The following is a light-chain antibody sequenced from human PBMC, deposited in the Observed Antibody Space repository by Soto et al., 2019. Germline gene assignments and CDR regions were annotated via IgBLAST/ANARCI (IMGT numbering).Light chain of an antibody. Sequence: DIQMTQSPSTLSASVGDRVIITCRASQGIGSWLAWYQQKPGKAPKVLIYDASKLESGDPSRFSGSGTGTQFTLIISSLLPDDFATYHCQKYYSNQWTFGQGTKVEI. CDR1: QGIGSW. CDR2: DAS. CDR3: QKYYSNQWT. V-gene: IGKV1-5*01. J-gene: IGKJ1*01.